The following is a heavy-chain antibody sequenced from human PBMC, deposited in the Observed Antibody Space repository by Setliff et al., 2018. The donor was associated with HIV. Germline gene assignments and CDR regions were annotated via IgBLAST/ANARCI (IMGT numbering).Heavy chain of an antibody. CDR1: GGSISTNSYY. J-gene: IGHJ3*02. CDR3: ARDMTYDAFDI. Sequence: SETLSLTCTVSGGSISTNSYYWGWIRQPPRKGLEWIGRICYRGNTYHSPSLESRVTISIDPSKNRFSLKLSSVTAADTAVYYCARDMTYDAFDIWGQGTMVTVSS. V-gene: IGHV4-39*07. D-gene: IGHD2-21*02. CDR2: ICYRGNT.